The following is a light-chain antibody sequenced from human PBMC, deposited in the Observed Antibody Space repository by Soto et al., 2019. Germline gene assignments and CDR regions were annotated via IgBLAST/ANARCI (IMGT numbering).Light chain of an antibody. CDR1: QGISNY. CDR3: QQYDVAPMT. J-gene: IGKJ3*01. Sequence: DIQMTPSPSSLSASVGDRVTITCRASQGISNYLAWYQQKPGKVPKLLIYAASTLQSGVPSRFSGSGSVTDFTLTISSLQPEDAATYFCQQYDVAPMTFGPGTKVEI. V-gene: IGKV1-27*01. CDR2: AAS.